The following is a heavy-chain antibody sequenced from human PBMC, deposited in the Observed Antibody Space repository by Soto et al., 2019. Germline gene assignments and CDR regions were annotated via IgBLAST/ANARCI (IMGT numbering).Heavy chain of an antibody. CDR3: ARDGFFGRSGYFDY. CDR2: IYYSEST. D-gene: IGHD3-3*01. V-gene: IGHV4-30-4*01. Sequence: PSETLSLTCTVSGGSIRSGDYYWSWIRQPPGKGLEWIGYIYYSESTSYNPSLKSRITISVDTSKNHFSLKLSSVTAADTAVYYCARDGFFGRSGYFDYWGQGTLVTVSS. J-gene: IGHJ4*02. CDR1: GGSIRSGDYY.